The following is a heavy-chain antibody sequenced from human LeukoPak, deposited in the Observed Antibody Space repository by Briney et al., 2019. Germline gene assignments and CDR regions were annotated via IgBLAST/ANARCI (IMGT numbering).Heavy chain of an antibody. CDR2: INHSGST. D-gene: IGHD6-13*01. J-gene: IGHJ3*02. CDR3: ARDARGAAAADDAFDI. Sequence: SETLSLTCAVYGGSFSGYYWSWIRQPPGKGLEWIGEINHSGSTNYNPSLKSRVTISVDTSKNQFSLKLSSVTAEDTAVYYCARDARGAAAADDAFDIWGQGTMVTVSS. V-gene: IGHV4-34*01. CDR1: GGSFSGYY.